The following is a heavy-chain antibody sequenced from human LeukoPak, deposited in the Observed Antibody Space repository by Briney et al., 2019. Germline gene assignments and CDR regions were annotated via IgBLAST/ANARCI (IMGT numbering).Heavy chain of an antibody. CDR2: INPNSGGT. J-gene: IGHJ5*02. CDR1: GYTFTGYY. D-gene: IGHD3-22*01. CDR3: ARNYYDSSGYSSKFDP. V-gene: IGHV1-2*04. Sequence: ASVKVSCKASGYTFTGYYMHWVRQAPGQGLEWMGWINPNSGGTNYAQKFQGWVTMTRDTSISTAYMELSRLRSDDTAVYYCARNYYDSSGYSSKFDPWGQGTLVTVSS.